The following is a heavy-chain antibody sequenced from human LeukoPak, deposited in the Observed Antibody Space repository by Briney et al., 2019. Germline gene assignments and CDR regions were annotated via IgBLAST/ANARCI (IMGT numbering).Heavy chain of an antibody. V-gene: IGHV3-7*05. CDR1: GFTSSIYS. CDR3: ARPHSGTSANFDY. Sequence: GRSLSLSCAASGFTSSIYSMSSVRHAPGKGQEWVANIKQDGSEKYYVDSVKGRFTISRDNAKNSLYLQMNSLRAEDTAVYYCARPHSGTSANFDYWGQGTLVTVSS. CDR2: IKQDGSEK. J-gene: IGHJ4*02. D-gene: IGHD1-26*01.